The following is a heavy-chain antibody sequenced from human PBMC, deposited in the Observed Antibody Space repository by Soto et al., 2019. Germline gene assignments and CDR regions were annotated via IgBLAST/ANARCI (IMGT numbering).Heavy chain of an antibody. CDR1: GGSFSGYY. D-gene: IGHD5-12*01. V-gene: IGHV4-34*01. Sequence: SETLSLTCAVYGGSFSGYYWSWIRQPPGKGLEWIGEINHSGSTNYNPSLKSRVTISVDTSKNQFSLKLSSVTAADTAVYYCARGNPFRGPSLFCGYSGYGVWSWFDPWGQGTLVTVSS. J-gene: IGHJ5*02. CDR3: ARGNPFRGPSLFCGYSGYGVWSWFDP. CDR2: INHSGST.